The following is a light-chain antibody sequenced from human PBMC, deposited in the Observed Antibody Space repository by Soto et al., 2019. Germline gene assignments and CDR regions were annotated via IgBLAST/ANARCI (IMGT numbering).Light chain of an antibody. V-gene: IGKV1-12*01. CDR2: AAG. CDR1: QSVGSW. J-gene: IGKJ2*01. CDR3: QQADRVPFT. Sequence: DIQMTQSPSSVSASVGDRVTITCRASQSVGSWLVWYQQKPGKAPKLLILAAGNLESGVPSRFSVSGSGTDFTLIITNVQPEDFSTYYCQQADRVPFTFGQGTKVEIK.